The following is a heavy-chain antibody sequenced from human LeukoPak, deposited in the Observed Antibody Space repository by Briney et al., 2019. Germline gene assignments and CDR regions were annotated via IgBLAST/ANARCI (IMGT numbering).Heavy chain of an antibody. D-gene: IGHD2-21*01. CDR1: GYTFTSYG. CDR2: ISAYNGNT. Sequence: ASVTVSFKDSGYTFTSYGLSWVRQALGQGLERMGWISAYNGNTNYAQKLQCRVTMTTDTSTSTAYMELRSLRSDDTAVYYCARAPTTRGGDCFDPWGQGTLVTVSS. V-gene: IGHV1-18*01. J-gene: IGHJ5*02. CDR3: ARAPTTRGGDCFDP.